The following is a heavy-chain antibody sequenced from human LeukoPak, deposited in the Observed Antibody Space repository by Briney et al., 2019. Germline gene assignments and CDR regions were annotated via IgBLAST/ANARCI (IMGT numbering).Heavy chain of an antibody. D-gene: IGHD3-22*01. CDR2: IYYNGST. J-gene: IGHJ4*02. V-gene: IGHV4-39*01. CDR3: ARRGDYYDSSGYLDY. Sequence: SETLSLTCTVSGGSISSSSYYWGWIRQPPGKGLEWIGSIYYNGSTYYNPSLKSRVTISVDTSKNQFSLKLSSVTAADTAVYYCARRGDYYDSSGYLDYWGQGTLVTVSS. CDR1: GGSISSSSYY.